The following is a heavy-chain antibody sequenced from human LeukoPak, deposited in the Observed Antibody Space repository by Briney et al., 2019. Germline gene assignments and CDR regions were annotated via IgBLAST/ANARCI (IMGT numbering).Heavy chain of an antibody. CDR2: IYYSGST. CDR3: ARLGYSYYYYMDV. V-gene: IGHV4-39*01. Sequence: PSETLSLTCTVSGGSISSSSYYWGWIRQPPGKGLEWIGSIYYSGSTYYNPSLKSRVTISVDTSKNQLSLKLSSVTAADTAVYYCARLGYSYYYYMDVWGKGTTVTVSS. CDR1: GGSISSSSYY. D-gene: IGHD3-22*01. J-gene: IGHJ6*03.